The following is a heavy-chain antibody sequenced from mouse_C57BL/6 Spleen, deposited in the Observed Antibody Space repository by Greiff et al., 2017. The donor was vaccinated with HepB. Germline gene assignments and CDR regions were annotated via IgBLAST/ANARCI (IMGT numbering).Heavy chain of an antibody. V-gene: IGHV1-42*01. CDR1: GYSFTGYY. CDR3: AKSDSAGYDAMDY. CDR2: INPSTGGT. D-gene: IGHD3-2*02. Sequence: VQLQQSGPELVKPGASVKISCKASGYSFTGYYMNWVKQSPEKSLEWIGEINPSTGGTTYNQKFKAKATLTVDKSSSTAYMQLKNLTSKDSAVYYCAKSDSAGYDAMDYWGQGTSVTVSS. J-gene: IGHJ4*01.